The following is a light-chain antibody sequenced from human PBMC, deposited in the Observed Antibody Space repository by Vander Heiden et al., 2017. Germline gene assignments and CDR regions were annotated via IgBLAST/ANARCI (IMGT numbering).Light chain of an antibody. CDR3: QQYENLHHLMST. J-gene: IGKJ2*01. CDR2: S. V-gene: IGKV1-33*01. Sequence: SNLETGVPSRFSGSGSGTDFTFTISSLQPEDSATYYCQQYENLHHLMSTFGQGTKLEIK.